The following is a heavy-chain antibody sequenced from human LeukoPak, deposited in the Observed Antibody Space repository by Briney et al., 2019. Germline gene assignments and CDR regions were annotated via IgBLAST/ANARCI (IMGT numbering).Heavy chain of an antibody. J-gene: IGHJ3*02. V-gene: IGHV4-61*02. CDR1: GGSISSGSYY. Sequence: SETLSLTCTVSGGSISSGSYYWSWIRQPAGKGLEWIGRIYTSGSTNYNPSLKSRVTISVDTSKNQFSLKLSSVTAADTAVYYCARDSVRGFAVVTANAFDIWGQGTMVTVSS. CDR3: ARDSVRGFAVVTANAFDI. D-gene: IGHD2-21*02. CDR2: IYTSGST.